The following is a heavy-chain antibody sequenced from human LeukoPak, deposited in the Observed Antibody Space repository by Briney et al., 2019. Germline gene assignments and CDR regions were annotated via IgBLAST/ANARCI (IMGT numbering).Heavy chain of an antibody. Sequence: GGSLRLSCAASGFIFTNAWMSWVRQAPGKGLESVSLVSGAGGSTYYADSVKGRFTISRDNSKNTLYLQVNSLRAEDTAVYYCVRGDYGDYTLFDYWGQGTLVTVSS. J-gene: IGHJ4*02. CDR1: GFIFTNAW. CDR3: VRGDYGDYTLFDY. D-gene: IGHD4-17*01. CDR2: VSGAGGST. V-gene: IGHV3-23*01.